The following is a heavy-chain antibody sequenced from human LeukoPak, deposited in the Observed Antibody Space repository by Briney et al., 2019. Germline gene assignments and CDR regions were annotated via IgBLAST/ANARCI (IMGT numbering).Heavy chain of an antibody. CDR1: GFTFSSYE. D-gene: IGHD6-13*01. V-gene: IGHV3-21*04. CDR3: ARESSSWYYFDY. CDR2: ISSSSSYI. J-gene: IGHJ4*02. Sequence: PGGSLRLSCAASGFTFSSYEMNWVRQAPGKGLEWVSSISSSSSYIYYADSVKGRFTISRDNAKNSLYLQMNSLRAEDTAVYYCARESSSWYYFDYWGQGTLVTVSS.